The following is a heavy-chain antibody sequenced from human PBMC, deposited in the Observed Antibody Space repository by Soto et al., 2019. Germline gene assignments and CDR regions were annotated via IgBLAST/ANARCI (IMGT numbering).Heavy chain of an antibody. Sequence: EVQLVESGGGLVQPGGSLRLSCAASGFTFSSYDMHWVRQATGKGLEWVSAIGTAGDTYYPGSVKGRFTISRENAKNSLYLQMNGLRAGDTAVYYCARGGGDRPYWYFDLWGRGTLVTVSS. CDR3: ARGGGDRPYWYFDL. V-gene: IGHV3-13*04. CDR1: GFTFSSYD. J-gene: IGHJ2*01. CDR2: IGTAGDT. D-gene: IGHD3-16*01.